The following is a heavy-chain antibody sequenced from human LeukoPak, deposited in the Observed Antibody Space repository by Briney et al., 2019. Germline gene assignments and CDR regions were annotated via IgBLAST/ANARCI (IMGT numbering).Heavy chain of an antibody. CDR3: ARDTTPYYYYDSSGYYY. Sequence: ASVKVSCKASGGTFSSYAISWVRQAPGQRLEWMGGIIPIFGTANYAQKFQGRVTITTDESTSTAYMELSSLRSEDTAVYYCARDTTPYYYYDSSGYYYWGQGTLVTVSS. D-gene: IGHD3-22*01. V-gene: IGHV1-69*05. CDR2: IIPIFGTA. CDR1: GGTFSSYA. J-gene: IGHJ4*02.